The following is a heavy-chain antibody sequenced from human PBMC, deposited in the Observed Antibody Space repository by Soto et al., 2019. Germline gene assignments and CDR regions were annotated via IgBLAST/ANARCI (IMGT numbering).Heavy chain of an antibody. J-gene: IGHJ6*02. CDR3: ARKYYDFWSGYYDGADYYYGMDV. V-gene: IGHV5-10-1*01. Sequence: GESLKISCKGSGYSFTSYWISWVRQMPGKGLEWMGRIDPSDSYTNYSPSFQGHVTISADKSISTAYLQWSSLKASDTAMYYCARKYYDFWSGYYDGADYYYGMDVWGQGTTVTVSS. CDR1: GYSFTSYW. CDR2: IDPSDSYT. D-gene: IGHD3-3*01.